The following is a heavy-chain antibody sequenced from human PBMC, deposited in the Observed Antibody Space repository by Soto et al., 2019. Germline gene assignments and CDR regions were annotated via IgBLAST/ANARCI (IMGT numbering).Heavy chain of an antibody. CDR1: GFTFSSYW. CDR3: ARVSRSGNYVYFDY. J-gene: IGHJ4*02. D-gene: IGHD1-7*01. V-gene: IGHV3-7*01. CDR2: IKQDGSEK. Sequence: GGSLRLSCAASGFTFSSYWMSWVRQAPGKGLEWVANIKQDGSEKYYVDSVKGRFTISRDNAKNSLYLQMNSLRAEDTAVYYCARVSRSGNYVYFDYWGQGTLVTVSS.